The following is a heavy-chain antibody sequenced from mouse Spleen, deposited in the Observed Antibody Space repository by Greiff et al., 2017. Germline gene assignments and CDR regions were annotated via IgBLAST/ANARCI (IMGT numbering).Heavy chain of an antibody. V-gene: IGHV1-50*01. J-gene: IGHJ3*01. D-gene: IGHD1-2*01. CDR3: ARSGLRLPLAY. Sequence: QVQLQQPGAELVKPGASVKLSCKASGYTFTSYWMQWVKQRPGQGLEWIGEIDPSDSYTNYNQKFKGKATLTVDTSSSTAYMQLSSLTSEDSAVYYCARSGLRLPLAYWGQGTLVTVSA. CDR1: GYTFTSYW. CDR2: IDPSDSYT.